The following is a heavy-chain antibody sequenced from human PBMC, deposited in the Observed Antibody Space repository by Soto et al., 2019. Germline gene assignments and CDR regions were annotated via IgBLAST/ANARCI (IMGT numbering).Heavy chain of an antibody. V-gene: IGHV4-38-2*01. CDR2: IYHSGST. CDR3: ARVTGTTRDYYGMDV. J-gene: IGHJ6*02. CDR1: GYSISSGYY. D-gene: IGHD1-1*01. Sequence: SETLSLTXAVSGYSISSGYYWGWIRQPPGKGLEWIGSIYHSGSTYYNPPLKSRVTISVDTSKNQFSLKLSSVTAADTAVYYCARVTGTTRDYYGMDVWGQGTTVTVS.